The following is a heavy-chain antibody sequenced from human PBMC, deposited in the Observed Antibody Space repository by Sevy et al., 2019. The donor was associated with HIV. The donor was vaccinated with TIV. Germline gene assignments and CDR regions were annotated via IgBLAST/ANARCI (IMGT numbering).Heavy chain of an antibody. V-gene: IGHV3-64D*06. D-gene: IGHD3-10*01. CDR3: VKDRATHYYGSGSYRGAFDI. Sequence: GGSLRLSCSASGFTFSSYAMHWVRQAPGKGLEYVSAISSNGGSTYYADSVKGRFTISRDNSKNTLYLQMSSLRAEDTAVYYFVKDRATHYYGSGSYRGAFDIWGQGTMVTVSS. CDR2: ISSNGGST. J-gene: IGHJ3*02. CDR1: GFTFSSYA.